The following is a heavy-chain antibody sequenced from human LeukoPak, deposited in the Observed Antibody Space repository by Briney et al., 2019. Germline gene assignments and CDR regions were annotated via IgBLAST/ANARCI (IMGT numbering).Heavy chain of an antibody. CDR3: ARVAASPRFYYYDSSGYFDY. V-gene: IGHV4-31*03. Sequence: PSETLSLTCTVSGGSISSGGYYWSWIRQHPGKGLEWIGYIYYSGSTYYNPSLKSRVTISVDTSKNQFSLKLSSVTVADTAVYYCARVAASPRFYYYDSSGYFDYWGQGTLVTVSS. J-gene: IGHJ4*02. CDR1: GGSISSGGYY. CDR2: IYYSGST. D-gene: IGHD3-22*01.